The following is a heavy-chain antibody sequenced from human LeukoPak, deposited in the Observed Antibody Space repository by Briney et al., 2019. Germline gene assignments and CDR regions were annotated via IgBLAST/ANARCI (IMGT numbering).Heavy chain of an antibody. Sequence: GGSLRLSCAGSGFIFRNYGMHWVRQAPGKGLEWVAVIWNDGSKEYYADSVKGRFTISRENSKNTVYLQMNSLRAEDTAVYYCARFYGDDSSGYFDYWGQGTLVGVSS. CDR1: GFIFRNYG. CDR2: IWNDGSKE. D-gene: IGHD4-23*01. CDR3: ARFYGDDSSGYFDY. J-gene: IGHJ4*02. V-gene: IGHV3-33*08.